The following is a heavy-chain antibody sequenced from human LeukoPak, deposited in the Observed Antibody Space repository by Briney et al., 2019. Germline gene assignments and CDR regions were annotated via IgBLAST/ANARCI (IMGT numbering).Heavy chain of an antibody. D-gene: IGHD6-19*01. V-gene: IGHV3-23*01. CDR2: ISGSGGST. CDR1: GFSFPGHA. CDR3: AKGPLIEVAGTTWDY. J-gene: IGHJ4*02. Sequence: GGSLSLPCAASGFSFPGHAMSWLGQAPRGGREWVSAISGSGGSTYYADTVKGRFTISGDNSKNTLYLQMNSLGAEETAVYYCAKGPLIEVAGTTWDYWGQGTLVTVSS.